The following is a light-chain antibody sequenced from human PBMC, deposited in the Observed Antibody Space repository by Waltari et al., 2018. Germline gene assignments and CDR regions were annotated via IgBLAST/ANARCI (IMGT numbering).Light chain of an antibody. CDR2: DVS. CDR1: SSDVGGYNY. CDR3: CSYAGSYTSRV. Sequence: QSALTQPRSVSGSPGQSVTISCTGTSSDVGGYNYVSWYQQHPGKAPKLIIYDVSKRPSGVPDRFSGSKSGNTASLTISVLQAEDEADYYCCSYAGSYTSRVFGGGTKLTVL. V-gene: IGLV2-11*01. J-gene: IGLJ2*01.